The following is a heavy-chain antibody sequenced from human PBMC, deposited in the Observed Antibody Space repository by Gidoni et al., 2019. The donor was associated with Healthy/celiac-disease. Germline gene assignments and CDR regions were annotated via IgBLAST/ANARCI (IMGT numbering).Heavy chain of an antibody. J-gene: IGHJ4*02. CDR2: IKQDGSEK. D-gene: IGHD2-15*01. Sequence: EVQLVESGGGLVQPGGSLRLSCAASGFTFSSYWMSWVRQAPGKGLEWVANIKQDGSEKYYVDSVKGRFTISRDNAKNSLYLQMNSLRAEDTAVYYCARARYCSGGSCYHFDYWGQGTLVTVSS. CDR3: ARARYCSGGSCYHFDY. V-gene: IGHV3-7*01. CDR1: GFTFSSYW.